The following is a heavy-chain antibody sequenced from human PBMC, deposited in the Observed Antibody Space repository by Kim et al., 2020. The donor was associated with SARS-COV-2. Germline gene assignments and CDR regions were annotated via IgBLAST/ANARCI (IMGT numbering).Heavy chain of an antibody. D-gene: IGHD1-26*01. CDR2: ISTYNGNT. V-gene: IGHV1-18*01. J-gene: IGHJ4*02. CDR1: GYTFTSYG. CDR3: AREGVGGWELLPLEVDY. Sequence: ASVKVSCKASGYTFTSYGISWVRQAPGQGLEWMGWISTYNGNTNYAQKFQGRVTMTTDTSTSTAYMELRSLRSDDTAVYYCAREGVGGWELLPLEVDYWGQGTLVTVSS.